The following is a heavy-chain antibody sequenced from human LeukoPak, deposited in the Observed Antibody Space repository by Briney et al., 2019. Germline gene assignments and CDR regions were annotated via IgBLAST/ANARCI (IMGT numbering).Heavy chain of an antibody. CDR3: ARDKVPVGYSYGFDY. CDR1: GFTFSSYS. CDR2: ISSSSSYI. D-gene: IGHD5-18*01. V-gene: IGHV3-21*01. Sequence: GSLRLSCAASGFTFSSYSMNWVRQAPGKGLEWVSSISSSSSYIYYADSVKGRFTISRDNAKNSLYLQMNSLRAKDTAVYYCARDKVPVGYSYGFDYWGQGTLVTVSS. J-gene: IGHJ4*02.